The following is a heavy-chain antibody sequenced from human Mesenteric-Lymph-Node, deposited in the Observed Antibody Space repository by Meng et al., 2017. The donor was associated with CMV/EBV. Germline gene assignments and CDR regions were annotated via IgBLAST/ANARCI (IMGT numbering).Heavy chain of an antibody. D-gene: IGHD6-25*01. J-gene: IGHJ4*02. V-gene: IGHV1-8*02. CDR2: MSPSDGNT. Sequence: VSCKASGYTFTSYYMHWVRQAPGQGLEWMGWMSPSDGNTAYAQKFQGRVTMTRDTSISTAYMELSSLTSDDTAVYYCARGVSAGVDFWGQGSLVTVSS. CDR3: ARGVSAGVDF. CDR1: GYTFTSYY.